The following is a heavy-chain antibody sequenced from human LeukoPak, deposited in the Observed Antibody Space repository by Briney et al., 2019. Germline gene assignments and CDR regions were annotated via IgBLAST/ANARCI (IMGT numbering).Heavy chain of an antibody. CDR3: AKAVGYTNGPE. Sequence: SETLSLTCAVYGGSFSGYYWSWIRQPPGKGLEWIGEINHSGSTNYNPSLKSRVTISVDTSKNQFSLKLSSVTAADTAVYYCAKAVGYTNGPEWGQGTLVTVSS. V-gene: IGHV4-34*01. J-gene: IGHJ4*02. CDR1: GGSFSGYY. CDR2: INHSGST. D-gene: IGHD5-18*01.